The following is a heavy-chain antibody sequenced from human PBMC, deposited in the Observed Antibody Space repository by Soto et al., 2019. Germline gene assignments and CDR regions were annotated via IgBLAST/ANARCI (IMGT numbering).Heavy chain of an antibody. Sequence: SVKVSCKASGGTFSCYTISWVRQAPGQGLEWMGRIIPILGIANYAQKFQGRVTITADKSTSTAYMELSSLRSEDTAVYYCARLVPLHCSSTSCYSHYMDVWGKGTTVTVSS. CDR3: ARLVPLHCSSTSCYSHYMDV. J-gene: IGHJ6*03. CDR1: GGTFSCYT. CDR2: IIPILGIA. V-gene: IGHV1-69*02. D-gene: IGHD2-2*01.